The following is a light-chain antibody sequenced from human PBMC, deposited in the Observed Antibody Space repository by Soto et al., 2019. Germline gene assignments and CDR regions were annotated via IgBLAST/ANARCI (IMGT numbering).Light chain of an antibody. CDR3: SSYVGSKV. J-gene: IGLJ3*02. CDR1: SSDVGGYNY. V-gene: IGLV2-8*01. Sequence: QSALTQPPSASGSLGQSVTISCTGTSSDVGGYNYVSWYQQHPGKAPKLMISEVSKRPSGVPDRFSGPKSGNTASLTVSGLQAEDEADYYCSSYVGSKVFGGGTKVTVL. CDR2: EVS.